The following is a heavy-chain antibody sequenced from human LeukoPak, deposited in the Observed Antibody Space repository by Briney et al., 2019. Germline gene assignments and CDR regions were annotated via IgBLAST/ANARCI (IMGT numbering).Heavy chain of an antibody. CDR3: ARDDADSVWTSPRYTGPPIDS. Sequence: ASVKVSCKASGYTFSDYYMHWVRQAPGQGLEWMGWVNGHNGDTKFAPRFQGRVTMTRDTSISTAYMELSSLSSDDTGVYYCARDDADSVWTSPRYTGPPIDSWGHGTLVTVSS. J-gene: IGHJ5*01. CDR1: GYTFSDYY. D-gene: IGHD3-16*01. CDR2: VNGHNGDT. V-gene: IGHV1-2*02.